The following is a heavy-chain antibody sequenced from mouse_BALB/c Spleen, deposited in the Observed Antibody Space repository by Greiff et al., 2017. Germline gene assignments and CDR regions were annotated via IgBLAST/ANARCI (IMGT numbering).Heavy chain of an antibody. J-gene: IGHJ2*01. CDR1: GFTFSSYG. CDR3: ARHDGNKYFDY. V-gene: IGHV5-6*02. Sequence: EVKLEESGGDLVKPGGSLKLSCAASGFTFSSYGMSWVRQTPDKRLEWVATISSGGSYTYYPDSVKGRFTISRDNAKNTLYLQMSSLKSEDTAMYYCARHDGNKYFDYWGQGTTLTVSS. CDR2: ISSGGSYT. D-gene: IGHD1-1*01.